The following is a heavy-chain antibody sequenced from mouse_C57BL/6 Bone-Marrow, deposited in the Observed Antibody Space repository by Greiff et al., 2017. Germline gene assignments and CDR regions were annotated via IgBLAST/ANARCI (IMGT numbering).Heavy chain of an antibody. Sequence: DVKLQESGPELVKPGASVKIPCKASGYTFTDHNMDWVKQSHGKSLEWIGDINPNNGGTIYNQKFKGKATLTVDKSSSTAYMELRSLTSEDTAVYYCARGGDDYDGGYFDVWGTGTTVTVSS. V-gene: IGHV1-18*01. CDR2: INPNNGGT. D-gene: IGHD2-4*01. CDR3: ARGGDDYDGGYFDV. CDR1: GYTFTDHN. J-gene: IGHJ1*03.